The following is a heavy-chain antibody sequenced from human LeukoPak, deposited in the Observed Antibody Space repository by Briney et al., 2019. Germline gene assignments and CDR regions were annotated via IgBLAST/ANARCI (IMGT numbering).Heavy chain of an antibody. CDR3: AKDVGSGYLSDAFDI. CDR2: IGHDGSNK. CDR1: GFPFSRSA. D-gene: IGHD3-3*01. J-gene: IGHJ3*02. Sequence: GGSLRLSCATSGFPFSRSAMHWVRQAPGKGLEWVAFIGHDGSNKNYAASVQGRFTISRYNSKNTLYLQMNSLRAEDTAVYHCAKDVGSGYLSDAFDIWGQGTMVTVSS. V-gene: IGHV3-30*02.